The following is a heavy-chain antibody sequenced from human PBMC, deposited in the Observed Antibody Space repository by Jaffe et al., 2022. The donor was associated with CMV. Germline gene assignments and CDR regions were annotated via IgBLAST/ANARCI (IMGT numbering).Heavy chain of an antibody. J-gene: IGHJ5*02. Sequence: QVQLVQSGAEVKKPGASVKVSCKASGYTFTSYYMHWVRQAPGQGLEWMGIINPSGGSTSYAQKFQGRVTMTRDTSTSTVYMELSSLRSEDTAVYYCAREEGLLRYFDWLTSRSWFDPWGQGTLVTVSS. V-gene: IGHV1-46*01. D-gene: IGHD3-9*01. CDR1: GYTFTSYY. CDR2: INPSGGST. CDR3: AREEGLLRYFDWLTSRSWFDP.